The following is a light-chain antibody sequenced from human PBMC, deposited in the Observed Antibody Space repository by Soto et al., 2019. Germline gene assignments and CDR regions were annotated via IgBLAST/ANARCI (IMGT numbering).Light chain of an antibody. CDR1: QSISSW. Sequence: DIQMTQSPSTLSASVGDRVTSTCRASQSISSWLAWYQQKPGKAPKXXIYDASSLESGVPSRFSGSGYGTEFNLTISSLQTDDFATYYCQQYNSYWVTFGQGTRLEIK. J-gene: IGKJ5*01. CDR2: DAS. CDR3: QQYNSYWVT. V-gene: IGKV1-5*01.